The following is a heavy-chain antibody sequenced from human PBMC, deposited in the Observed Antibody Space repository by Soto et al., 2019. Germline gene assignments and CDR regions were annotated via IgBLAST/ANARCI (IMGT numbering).Heavy chain of an antibody. Sequence: PGGSLRLSCAASGFTFSSYGMHWVRQAPGKGLEWVAVIPYDGSNKYYADSVKGRFTISRDNSKNTLYLQMNSLRAEDTAVYYCAKDRNEYYYDSSGSVWFDPWGQGTLVTVSS. CDR3: AKDRNEYYYDSSGSVWFDP. J-gene: IGHJ5*02. V-gene: IGHV3-30*18. CDR2: IPYDGSNK. CDR1: GFTFSSYG. D-gene: IGHD3-22*01.